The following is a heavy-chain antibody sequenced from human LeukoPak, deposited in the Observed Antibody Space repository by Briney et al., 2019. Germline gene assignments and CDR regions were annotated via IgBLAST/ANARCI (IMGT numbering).Heavy chain of an antibody. V-gene: IGHV4-39*01. J-gene: IGHJ5*02. Sequence: SETLSLTCTVSGGSISSSPYYWGWIRQAPGKGLEWIGNIYYSGSTFYNPSLKSRVTISVDTSKNQFSLKLGPVTAADTAVYYCARVGVLNWFDPWGQGTPVTVSS. D-gene: IGHD1-26*01. CDR3: ARVGVLNWFDP. CDR2: IYYSGST. CDR1: GGSISSSPYY.